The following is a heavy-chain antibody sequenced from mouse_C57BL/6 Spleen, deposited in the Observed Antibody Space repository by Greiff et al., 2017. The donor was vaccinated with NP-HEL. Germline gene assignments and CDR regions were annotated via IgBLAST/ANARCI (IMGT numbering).Heavy chain of an antibody. D-gene: IGHD4-1*01. V-gene: IGHV1-61*01. CDR1: GYTFTSYW. CDR3: ASGLTGTYFDY. J-gene: IGHJ2*01. CDR2: IYPSDSET. Sequence: QVHVKQSGAELVRPGSSVKLSCKASGYTFTSYWMDWVKQRPGQGLEWIGNIYPSDSETHYNQKFKDKATLTVDKSSSTAYMQLSSLTSEDSAVYYCASGLTGTYFDYWGQGTTLTVSS.